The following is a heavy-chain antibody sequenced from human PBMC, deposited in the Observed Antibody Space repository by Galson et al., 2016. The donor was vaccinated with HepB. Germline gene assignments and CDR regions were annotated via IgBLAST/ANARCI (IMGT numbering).Heavy chain of an antibody. CDR2: VSGFNGNT. D-gene: IGHD3-10*01. CDR1: GYIFNTYG. Sequence: QSGAEVKKPGASVNVSCETSGYIFNTYGITWVRQAPGQGLEWMGWVSGFNGNTKYAQKFQGRVTMTTDTSTTTAYMELKSRTSDVTAVYYCARSRGVVVFGGYWCQGTLVTVSS. J-gene: IGHJ4*02. V-gene: IGHV1-18*01. CDR3: ARSRGVVVFGGY.